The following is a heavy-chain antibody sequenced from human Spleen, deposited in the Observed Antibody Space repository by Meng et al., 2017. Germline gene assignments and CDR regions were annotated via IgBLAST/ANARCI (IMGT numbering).Heavy chain of an antibody. D-gene: IGHD3-10*01. CDR3: ARGTPGRSYSDY. CDR1: DYTFTGYG. V-gene: IGHV1-18*01. Sequence: QVYLVQSGAEVKKPWASVQGSCKSSDYTFTGYGVSWVRQAPGQGLEGMAWLGAHDYDTSNAPKFQGRVTVTADRTTATAYMELRSLRSDDTAVYYCARGTPGRSYSDYWGPGTLVTVSS. J-gene: IGHJ4*02. CDR2: LGAHDYDT.